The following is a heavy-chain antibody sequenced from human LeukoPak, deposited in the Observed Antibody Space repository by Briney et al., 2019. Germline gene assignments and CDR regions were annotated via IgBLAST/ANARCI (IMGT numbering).Heavy chain of an antibody. Sequence: PGGSLRLSCAASGFTYSSYGMHWVRQAPCKGLEGVAFIRYDGSNKYYADSVKGRFTISRDNSKNTLYLQMNSLRAEDTAVYYCAKDREYSGYEYFDYWVQGTLVTVSS. D-gene: IGHD5-12*01. CDR3: AKDREYSGYEYFDY. CDR2: IRYDGSNK. V-gene: IGHV3-30*02. CDR1: GFTYSSYG. J-gene: IGHJ4*02.